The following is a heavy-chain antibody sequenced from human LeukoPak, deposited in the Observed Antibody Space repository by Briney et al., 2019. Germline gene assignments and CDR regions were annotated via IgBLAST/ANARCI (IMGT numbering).Heavy chain of an antibody. J-gene: IGHJ6*03. CDR1: GGSFSGYY. V-gene: IGHV4-34*01. CDR2: INHSGST. D-gene: IGHD3-10*01. CDR3: ARRQLIRGRDYYYMDV. Sequence: SETLSLTCAVYGGSFSGYYWSWIRQPPGKGLEWIGEINHSGSTNYSPSLKSRVSISVDSSKKQFSLKLNSVTAADTAVYCCARRQLIRGRDYYYMDVWGNGTTVTVSS.